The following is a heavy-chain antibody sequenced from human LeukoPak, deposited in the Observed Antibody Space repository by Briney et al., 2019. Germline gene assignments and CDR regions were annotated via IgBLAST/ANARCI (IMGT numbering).Heavy chain of an antibody. CDR1: GFTFSAYD. Sequence: VASVKVSCTASGFTFSAYDINWVRQAPGQGLEWMGWMNPNSGNTGFAQKFQGRVTMTRDTSINTAYMELSNLRSEDTAVYYCARVSQTPAYYYTSGYYYHGYWGQGTRVTVSS. D-gene: IGHD3-22*01. CDR3: ARVSQTPAYYYTSGYYYHGY. J-gene: IGHJ4*02. V-gene: IGHV1-8*01. CDR2: MNPNSGNT.